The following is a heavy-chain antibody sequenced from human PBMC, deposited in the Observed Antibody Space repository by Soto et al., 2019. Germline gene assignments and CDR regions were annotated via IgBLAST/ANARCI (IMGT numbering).Heavy chain of an antibody. J-gene: IGHJ6*02. Sequence: SETLSLACAVYGGSFSGYYWSWIRQPPGKGLEWIGEINHSGSTNYNPSLKSRVTISVDTSKNQFSLKLSSVTAADTAVYYCARGRWVGYCSGGSCSNRYYGMDVWGQGTTVTVSS. CDR3: ARGRWVGYCSGGSCSNRYYGMDV. D-gene: IGHD2-15*01. CDR1: GGSFSGYY. V-gene: IGHV4-34*01. CDR2: INHSGST.